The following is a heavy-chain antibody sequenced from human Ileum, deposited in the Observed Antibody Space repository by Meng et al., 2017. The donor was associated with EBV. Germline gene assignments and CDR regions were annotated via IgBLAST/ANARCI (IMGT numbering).Heavy chain of an antibody. V-gene: IGHV1-69*06. Sequence: EQVQGGGAGQTPGSAVRTPSKAAGGHSTTSSSIWLPQAPRQGLEWLGGIIPMFHNPNYAQNFQARVTITADKSTSTIYMDLNSLTSDDTAIYYCARAFPNWEQYFDSWGQGTLVTVSS. CDR1: GGHSTTSS. D-gene: IGHD1/OR15-1a*01. J-gene: IGHJ4*02. CDR2: IIPMFHNP. CDR3: ARAFPNWEQYFDS.